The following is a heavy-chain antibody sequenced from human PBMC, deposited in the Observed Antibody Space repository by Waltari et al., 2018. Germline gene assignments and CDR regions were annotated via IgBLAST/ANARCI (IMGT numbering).Heavy chain of an antibody. J-gene: IGHJ4*02. D-gene: IGHD6-19*01. V-gene: IGHV4-61*02. Sequence: QVQLQESGPGLVKPSQTLSLTCTVSGGSISSGSYSWRWHSQPAGKGLEWMGIIYPGDSDTRYSPSFQGQVTISADKSSSTAYLQWSSLKASDTAMYYCARPHSSGWPYYFDYWGQGTLVTVSS. CDR1: GGSISSGSYS. CDR3: ARPHSSGWPYYFDY. CDR2: IYPGDSDT.